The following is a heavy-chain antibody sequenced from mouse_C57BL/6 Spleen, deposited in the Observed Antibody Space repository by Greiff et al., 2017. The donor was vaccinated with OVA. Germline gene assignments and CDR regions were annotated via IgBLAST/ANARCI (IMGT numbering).Heavy chain of an antibody. Sequence: EVQLHQSGPELVKPGASVKLSCTASGYTFTDSYLHWLQQSPGKSLAWIGYINPNNGGTSYNQKFKGKATLTVTKSSSTAYLELRSLTAEDAAVYYCARSDSTDYWGQGTTLTVSS. CDR1: GYTFTDSY. J-gene: IGHJ2*01. CDR3: ARSDSTDY. CDR2: INPNNGGT. D-gene: IGHD2-5*01. V-gene: IGHV1-22*01.